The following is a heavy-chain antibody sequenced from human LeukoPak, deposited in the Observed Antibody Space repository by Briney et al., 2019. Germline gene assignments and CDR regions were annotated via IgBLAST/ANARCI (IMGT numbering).Heavy chain of an antibody. CDR1: GYTFTGYY. D-gene: IGHD4-17*01. CDR3: AAANEAADGDSFDY. CDR2: IVVGSGNT. J-gene: IGHJ4*02. V-gene: IGHV1-58*02. Sequence: ASVKVSCKASGYTFTGYYMHWVRQAPGQGLEWIGWIVVGSGNTNYAQKFQERVTITRDMSTSTAYMELSSLRSEDTAVYYCAAANEAADGDSFDYWGQGTLVTVSS.